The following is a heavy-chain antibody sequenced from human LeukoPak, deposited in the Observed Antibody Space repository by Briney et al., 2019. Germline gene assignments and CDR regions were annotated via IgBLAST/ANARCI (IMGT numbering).Heavy chain of an antibody. CDR3: ARVIVGNNSDILTSYYIPLHFDY. CDR1: GDSISSGDYY. D-gene: IGHD3-9*01. CDR2: IYSSGTT. J-gene: IGHJ4*02. Sequence: SETLSLTCTVSGDSISSGDYYWSCIRQPPGKGLDWVVYIYSSGTTYYNPSLKSRVTISVDTSKNQFSLKLSSVTAADTALYYCARVIVGNNSDILTSYYIPLHFDYWGQGTLVTVSS. V-gene: IGHV4-30-4*01.